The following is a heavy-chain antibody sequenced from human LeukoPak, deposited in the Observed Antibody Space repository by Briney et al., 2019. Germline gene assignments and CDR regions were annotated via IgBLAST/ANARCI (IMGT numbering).Heavy chain of an antibody. CDR1: GHTFTSYD. CDR3: ARVPYYDSSGYYSRSFDY. CDR2: MNPNSGNT. V-gene: IGHV1-8*01. D-gene: IGHD3-22*01. Sequence: ASVKVSCKASGHTFTSYDINWVRQAPGQGLEWMGWMNPNSGNTGYAQKFRGRVTMTRNTSISTAYMELSSLRSEDTAVYYCARVPYYDSSGYYSRSFDYWGQGTLVTVSS. J-gene: IGHJ4*02.